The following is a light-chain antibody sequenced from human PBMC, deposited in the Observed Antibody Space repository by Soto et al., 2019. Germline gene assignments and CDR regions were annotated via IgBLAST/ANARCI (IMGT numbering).Light chain of an antibody. CDR1: SSDVGGYNY. Sequence: QSVLTQPASVTRSHGQWITITCTGTSSDVGGYNYVSWYRQHPGKAPKLMIYDVSNRPSGVSNRFSGSKSGNTASLTISGLQAEDEADYYCSSYTSSSTLEVFGTGTKVTVL. CDR2: DVS. J-gene: IGLJ1*01. CDR3: SSYTSSSTLEV. V-gene: IGLV2-14*01.